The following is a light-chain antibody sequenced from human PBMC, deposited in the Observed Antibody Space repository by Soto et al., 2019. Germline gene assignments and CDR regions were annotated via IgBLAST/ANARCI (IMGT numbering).Light chain of an antibody. CDR2: GAS. Sequence: DIVMTQSPGTLSLSPGERAILSCRASQSISSSYLAWYQQKPGQAPRLLIVGASTRATGIPDRFSGSGSGTDFSLTISRLEPEDFAVYYWQQYGSSGMYTFGQGTKLEIK. J-gene: IGKJ2*01. V-gene: IGKV3-20*01. CDR1: QSISSSY. CDR3: QQYGSSGMYT.